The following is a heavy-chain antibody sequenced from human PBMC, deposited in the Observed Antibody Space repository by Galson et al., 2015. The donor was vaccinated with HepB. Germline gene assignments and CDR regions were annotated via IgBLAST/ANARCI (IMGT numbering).Heavy chain of an antibody. V-gene: IGHV3-23*01. J-gene: IGHJ6*02. Sequence: SLRLSCAASGITFINYAMNWVRQAPGKGLEWVSGISGGGVSTYYADSVKGRFTISRDNSINTLYLQLNSLRAEDTAVYYCAKPIATAGRSYLYYSMDVWGPGTTVTVSS. CDR1: GITFINYA. CDR3: AKPIATAGRSYLYYSMDV. CDR2: ISGGGVST. D-gene: IGHD6-13*01.